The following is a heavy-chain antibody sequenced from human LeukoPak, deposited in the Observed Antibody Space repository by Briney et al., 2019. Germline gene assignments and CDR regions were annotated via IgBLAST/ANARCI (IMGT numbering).Heavy chain of an antibody. CDR2: IRGDGDVI. CDR3: ARVKGGIATAGNYFDY. D-gene: IGHD6-13*01. CDR1: GFTFSSFG. J-gene: IGHJ4*02. Sequence: GGSLRLSCEASGFTFSSFGMHWVRQAPGKGLEWVAFIRGDGDVIYCADSVKGRFTISRDNSKNTLYLQMNSLRSEDTAVYYCARVKGGIATAGNYFDYWGQGTLVTVSS. V-gene: IGHV3-30*02.